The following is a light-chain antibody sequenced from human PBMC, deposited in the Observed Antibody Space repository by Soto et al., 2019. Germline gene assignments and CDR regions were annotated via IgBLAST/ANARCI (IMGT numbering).Light chain of an antibody. Sequence: QSVLTQPASVSGSPGQSITISFTGTSSDVGAYNYVSWFQQHPGKAPTLIISEVSNRPSGVSNRFSGSKSGNAASLTISGLQAEVEADHYCRLYTRENNYVLRTGTKV. CDR1: SSDVGAYNY. V-gene: IGLV2-14*01. J-gene: IGLJ1*01. CDR2: EVS. CDR3: RLYTRENNYV.